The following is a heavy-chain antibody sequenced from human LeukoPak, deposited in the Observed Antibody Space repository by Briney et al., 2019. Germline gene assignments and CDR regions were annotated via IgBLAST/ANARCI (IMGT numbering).Heavy chain of an antibody. Sequence: GGPLRLSCAASGFTFSSYWMSWVRQAPGKGLEWVANIKQDGSEKYYVDSVKGRFTISRDNAKNSLYLQMNSLRAEDTAVYYCATVGAYRGARYFDIWGQGILVTVSS. CDR2: IKQDGSEK. D-gene: IGHD3-16*01. CDR1: GFTFSSYW. CDR3: ATVGAYRGARYFDI. J-gene: IGHJ4*02. V-gene: IGHV3-7*01.